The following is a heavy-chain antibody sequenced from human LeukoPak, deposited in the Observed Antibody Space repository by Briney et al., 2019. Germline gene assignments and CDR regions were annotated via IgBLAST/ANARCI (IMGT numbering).Heavy chain of an antibody. Sequence: GGSLRLSCAASGFTFSSYAMSWVRQAPGKGLEWVSTISATGGSTFYADPVKGRFTISRDNSKDTLYLQINSLRAEDTAVYFCAKVQTTVVSPPDSWGQGTLVTVSS. V-gene: IGHV3-23*01. J-gene: IGHJ4*02. CDR2: ISATGGST. CDR3: AKVQTTVVSPPDS. D-gene: IGHD4-23*01. CDR1: GFTFSSYA.